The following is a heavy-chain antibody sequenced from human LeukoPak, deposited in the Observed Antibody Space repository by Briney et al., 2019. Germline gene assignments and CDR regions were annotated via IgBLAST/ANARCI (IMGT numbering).Heavy chain of an antibody. V-gene: IGHV1-18*01. CDR2: ISAYNGNT. J-gene: IGHJ4*02. CDR1: GYTFTSYG. Sequence: ASVKVSCKASGYTFTSYGISWVRQAPGQGLEWMGWISAYNGNTNYAQKPQGRDTMTTDTSTSTAYMELRSLRSDDTAVYYCARDLITMVRGVAFDYWGQGTLVTVSS. D-gene: IGHD3-10*01. CDR3: ARDLITMVRGVAFDY.